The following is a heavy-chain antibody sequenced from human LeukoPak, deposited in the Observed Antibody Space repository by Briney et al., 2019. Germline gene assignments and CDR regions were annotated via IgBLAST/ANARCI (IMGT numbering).Heavy chain of an antibody. Sequence: GGSLRLSCAASGFTFSSYAMHWVRQAPGKGLEWVAVISYDGSNKYYADSVKGRFTISRDYSKNTLYLQMNSLRAEDSALYYCAKVRVGTSDCFDYWGQGTLVTVSS. D-gene: IGHD5-12*01. J-gene: IGHJ4*02. CDR2: ISYDGSNK. V-gene: IGHV3-30-3*01. CDR1: GFTFSSYA. CDR3: AKVRVGTSDCFDY.